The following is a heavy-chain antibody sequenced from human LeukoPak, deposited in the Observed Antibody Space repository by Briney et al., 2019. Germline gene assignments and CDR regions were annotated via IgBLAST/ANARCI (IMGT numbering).Heavy chain of an antibody. J-gene: IGHJ6*03. CDR1: GGTFSSYA. V-gene: IGHV1-69*05. CDR3: ARGPGGYYYYMDV. CDR2: IIPIFGTA. Sequence: ASVKVSCKASGGTFSSYAISWVRQAPGQGPEWMGGIIPIFGTANYAQKFQGRVTITTDESTITAYMELSSLRSEDTAVYYCARGPGGYYYYMDVWGKGTTVTVSS.